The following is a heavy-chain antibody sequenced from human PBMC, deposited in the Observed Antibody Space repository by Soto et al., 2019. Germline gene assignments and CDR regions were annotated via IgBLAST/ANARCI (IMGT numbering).Heavy chain of an antibody. J-gene: IGHJ6*02. Sequence: PGESLKISCKDSGYSFTSYWIGWVRQMRGKVLECLGIIYPGDSDTRCSPSFQGQVTISADKSISTADLQGSSLKASDTAVYYCARGGGGQDDVFSGSYNEAYYYGMDVWGQATTVTVSS. V-gene: IGHV5-51*01. D-gene: IGHD3-9*01. CDR1: GYSFTSYW. CDR3: ARGGGGQDDVFSGSYNEAYYYGMDV. CDR2: IYPGDSDT.